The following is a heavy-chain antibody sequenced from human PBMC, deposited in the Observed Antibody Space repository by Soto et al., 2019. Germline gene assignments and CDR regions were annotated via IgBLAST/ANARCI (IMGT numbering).Heavy chain of an antibody. CDR1: GGSVSSGSYY. Sequence: QVQLQESGPGLVKPSETLSLTCTVSGGSVSSGSYYWSWIRQPPGKGLEWIGYIYYSGSTNYNPSLKSRVPISVDTSKNQFSLKLSSVTAADTAVYYCARAVGATTLDYWGQGTLVTVSS. CDR3: ARAVGATTLDY. J-gene: IGHJ4*02. D-gene: IGHD1-26*01. CDR2: IYYSGST. V-gene: IGHV4-61*01.